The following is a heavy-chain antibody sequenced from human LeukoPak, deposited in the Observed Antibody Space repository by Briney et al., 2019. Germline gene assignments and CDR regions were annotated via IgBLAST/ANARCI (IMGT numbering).Heavy chain of an antibody. Sequence: GGFLRLSCAASGFTFGDSSMNWVRQSRGKGLQWVAYISSNGDTTYYADSVEGRFTISRDNAQGSLHLQMTGLRADDSAVYYCARDGFCDFWGRGTQVTVSS. D-gene: IGHD3-3*01. CDR1: GFTFGDSS. V-gene: IGHV3-48*04. J-gene: IGHJ4*02. CDR3: ARDGFCDF. CDR2: ISSNGDTT.